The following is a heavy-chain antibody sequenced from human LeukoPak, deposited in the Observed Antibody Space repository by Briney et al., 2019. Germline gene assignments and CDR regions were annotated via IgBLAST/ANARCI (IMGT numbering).Heavy chain of an antibody. J-gene: IGHJ3*02. CDR1: GSTVSSNY. D-gene: IGHD1-26*01. V-gene: IGHV3-53*01. CDR3: ARTIVGETYDAFDI. CDR2: IYSGGSP. Sequence: GGSPRLSCAASGSTVSSNYMSWVRQAPGKGLEWVSIIYSGGSPYYADSLKGRFTISRDNSKNTLYLQMNSLRADDTAVYYCARTIVGETYDAFDIWGQGTEVTVSS.